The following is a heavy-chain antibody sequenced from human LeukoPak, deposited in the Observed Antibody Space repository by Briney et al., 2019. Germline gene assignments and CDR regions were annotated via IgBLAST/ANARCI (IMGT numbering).Heavy chain of an antibody. CDR3: ATTANHDSSGYLFRAWFDP. Sequence: ASVKVSCKVSGYTLTELSMHWVRQAPGKGLEWMGGFDHEDGETIYAQKFQGRVTMTEDTSTDTAYMELSSLRSEDTAVYYCATTANHDSSGYLFRAWFDPWGQGTLVTVSS. J-gene: IGHJ5*02. CDR2: FDHEDGET. CDR1: GYTLTELS. D-gene: IGHD3-22*01. V-gene: IGHV1-24*01.